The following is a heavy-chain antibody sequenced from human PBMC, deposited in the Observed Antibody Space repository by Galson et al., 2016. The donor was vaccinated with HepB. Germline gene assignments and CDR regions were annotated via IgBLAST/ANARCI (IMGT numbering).Heavy chain of an antibody. CDR1: GYTFTSYY. CDR3: ARQSSGWYGRSLDY. Sequence: SVKVSCKASGYTFTSYYMHWVRQAPGQGLEWMGIINPDIDNTNYAQKFQGRVAMTRDTSTSTVYMRLSSLRSEDTAVYYCARQSSGWYGRSLDYWGQGTLVTVSS. CDR2: INPDIDNT. D-gene: IGHD6-19*01. J-gene: IGHJ4*02. V-gene: IGHV1-46*01.